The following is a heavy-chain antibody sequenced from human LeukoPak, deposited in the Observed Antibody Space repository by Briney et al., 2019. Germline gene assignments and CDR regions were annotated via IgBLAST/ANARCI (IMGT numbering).Heavy chain of an antibody. J-gene: IGHJ4*02. V-gene: IGHV4-39*02. D-gene: IGHD1-26*01. CDR3: ARDYLGAGTVGATSGH. CDR2: IYYSGNT. CDR1: LGSPSSSSYY. Sequence: PEAPSLTCTVSLGSPSSSSYYCGCIRHPPRDGLGWHGRIYYSGNTYYNPSLKSRVTISVDTSKNQFALKLSSVTAADTAVYYCARDYLGAGTVGATSGHWGQGTLVTVSS.